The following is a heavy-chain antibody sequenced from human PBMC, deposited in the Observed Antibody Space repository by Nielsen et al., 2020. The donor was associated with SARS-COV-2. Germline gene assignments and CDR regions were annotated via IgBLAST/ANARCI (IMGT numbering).Heavy chain of an antibody. Sequence: GESLKISCAASGFTFSSYDMHWVRQATGKGLEWVSAIGTAGDTYYPGSVKGRFTISRENAKNSLYLQMNSLRAGDTAVYYCARGVECSSTSCYHYRYWYFDLWGRGTLVTVSS. J-gene: IGHJ2*01. D-gene: IGHD2-2*01. CDR3: ARGVECSSTSCYHYRYWYFDL. CDR2: IGTAGDT. V-gene: IGHV3-13*04. CDR1: GFTFSSYD.